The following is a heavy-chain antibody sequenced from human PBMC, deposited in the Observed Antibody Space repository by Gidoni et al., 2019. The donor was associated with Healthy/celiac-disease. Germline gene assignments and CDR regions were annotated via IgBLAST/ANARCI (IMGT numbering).Heavy chain of an antibody. D-gene: IGHD3-16*02. Sequence: QVQLQESGPGLVKPSQTLSLTCAVSGGSISSGGYSWSWIRQPPGKGLEWIGYIYYSGSTYYNPSLKSRVIISVDTSKNQFSLKLSSVTAADTAVYYCARAFGGVISPYYFDYWGQGTLVTVSS. CDR1: GGSISSGGYS. CDR2: IYYSGST. CDR3: ARAFGGVISPYYFDY. V-gene: IGHV4-30-4*07. J-gene: IGHJ4*02.